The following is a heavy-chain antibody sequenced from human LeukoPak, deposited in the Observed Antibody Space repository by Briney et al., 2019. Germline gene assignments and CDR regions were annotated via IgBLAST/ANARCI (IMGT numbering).Heavy chain of an antibody. CDR1: GGSFGGYY. Sequence: PSETLSLTCAVYGGSFGGYYWSWIRQPPGKGLEWIGEINHSGSTNYNPSLKSRVTISVDTSKNQFPLKLSSVTAADTAVYYCARVLIAVAGTLDYWGQGTLVTVSS. CDR3: ARVLIAVAGTLDY. CDR2: INHSGST. D-gene: IGHD6-19*01. J-gene: IGHJ4*02. V-gene: IGHV4-34*01.